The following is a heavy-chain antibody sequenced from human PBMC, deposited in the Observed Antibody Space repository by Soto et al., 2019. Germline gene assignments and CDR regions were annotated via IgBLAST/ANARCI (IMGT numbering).Heavy chain of an antibody. V-gene: IGHV4-59*01. D-gene: IGHD3-22*01. J-gene: IGHJ4*02. CDR1: GGSISSYY. CDR3: ARVRYYDSSGYYYVWAFDY. CDR2: IYYSGST. Sequence: PSETLSLTCTVSGGSISSYYWSWIRRPPGKGLEWIGYIYYSGSTNYNPSLKSRVTISVDTSKNQFSLKLSSVTAADTAVYYCARVRYYDSSGYYYVWAFDYWGQGTLVTVSS.